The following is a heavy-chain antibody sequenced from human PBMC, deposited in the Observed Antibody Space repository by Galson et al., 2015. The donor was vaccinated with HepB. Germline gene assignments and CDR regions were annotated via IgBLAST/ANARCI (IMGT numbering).Heavy chain of an antibody. J-gene: IGHJ5*02. CDR3: ARVWVDFWSGYYNWFDP. Sequence: CKASGYTFTSSYMHWVRQAPGQGLEWMGIINPSGGSTSYAQKFQGRVTMTRDTSTSTVYMGLSSLRSEDTAVYYCARVWVDFWSGYYNWFDPWGQGTLVTVSS. CDR1: GYTFTSSY. CDR2: INPSGGST. D-gene: IGHD3-3*01. V-gene: IGHV1-46*01.